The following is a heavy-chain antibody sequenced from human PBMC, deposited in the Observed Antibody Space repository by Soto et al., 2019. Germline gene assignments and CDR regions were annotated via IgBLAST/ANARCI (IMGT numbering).Heavy chain of an antibody. CDR1: GFTFDDYT. V-gene: IGHV3-43*01. Sequence: GGSLRLSCAASGFTFDDYTMHWVRQAPEKGLEWVSLISWDGGSTYYADSVKGRFTISRDNSKNSLYLQMSSLRADDTAVYYCVKGEYYYDSSGYYPFDYWGQGTLVTVSS. CDR2: ISWDGGST. CDR3: VKGEYYYDSSGYYPFDY. J-gene: IGHJ4*02. D-gene: IGHD3-22*01.